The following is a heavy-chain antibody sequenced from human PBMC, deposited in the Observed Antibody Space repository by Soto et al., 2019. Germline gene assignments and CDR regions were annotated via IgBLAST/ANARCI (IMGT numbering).Heavy chain of an antibody. CDR2: FDPEDGET. V-gene: IGHV1-24*01. CDR1: GYTLTELS. J-gene: IGHJ3*02. CDR3: ATEKFTMVRGVQAPRTRGFDI. Sequence: ASVKVSCKVSGYTLTELSMHWVRQAPGKGLEWMGGFDPEDGETIYAQKFQGRVTMTEDTSTDTAYMELSSLRSEDTAVYYCATEKFTMVRGVQAPRTRGFDIWGQGTMVTVSS. D-gene: IGHD3-10*01.